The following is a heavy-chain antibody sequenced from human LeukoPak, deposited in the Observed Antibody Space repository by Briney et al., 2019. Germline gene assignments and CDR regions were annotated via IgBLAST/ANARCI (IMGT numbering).Heavy chain of an antibody. CDR2: IHYSGIT. J-gene: IGHJ4*02. CDR3: ARGPFNYDSSGYYY. Sequence: SETLSLTCTVSGGSISSGDYYWSWIRQPPGKGLEWLAYIHYSGITSYNTSLKSRVTISVDTSKNQFSLKLSSVTAADTAVYYCARGPFNYDSSGYYYWGQGTLVTVSS. CDR1: GGSISSGDYY. V-gene: IGHV4-30-4*02. D-gene: IGHD3-22*01.